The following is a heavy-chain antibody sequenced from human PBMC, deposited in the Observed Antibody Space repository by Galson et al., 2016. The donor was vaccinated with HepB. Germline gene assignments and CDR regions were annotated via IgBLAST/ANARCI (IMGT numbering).Heavy chain of an antibody. J-gene: IGHJ2*01. CDR2: ISWDGGST. CDR1: GFTFHDHT. V-gene: IGHV3-43*01. Sequence: SLRLSCAASGFTFHDHTMHWVRQPPGKGLEWVSFISWDGGSTYYADSVKGRFTVSRDNSKNSLYLQMNSLRTEDTALYYCAKDALGNWYFDLWGRGTLVTVSS. D-gene: IGHD7-27*01. CDR3: AKDALGNWYFDL.